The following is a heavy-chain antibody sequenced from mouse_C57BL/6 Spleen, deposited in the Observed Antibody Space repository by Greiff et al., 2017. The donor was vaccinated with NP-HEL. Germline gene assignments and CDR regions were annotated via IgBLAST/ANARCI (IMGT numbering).Heavy chain of an antibody. CDR2: SDPSDSYT. V-gene: IGHV1-69*01. J-gene: IGHJ2*01. CDR1: GYTFTSYW. Sequence: QVQLQQPGAELVMPGASVKLSCKASGYTFTSYWMHWVKQRPGQGLEWIGESDPSDSYTNYNQKFKGKSTLTVDKSSSTAYMQLSSLTSEDSAVYYCARRGGYQAFDFDYWGQGTTLTVSS. CDR3: ARRGGYQAFDFDY. D-gene: IGHD3-2*02.